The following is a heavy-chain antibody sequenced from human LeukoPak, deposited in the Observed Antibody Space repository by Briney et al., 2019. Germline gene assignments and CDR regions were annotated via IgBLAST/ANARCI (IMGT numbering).Heavy chain of an antibody. D-gene: IGHD4-17*01. CDR1: GVTFSVSA. V-gene: IGHV3-73*01. CDR2: IRTKPNRYAT. Sequence: GGSLRLSSAASGVTFSVSAIRGVREGSGGGVEWGGRIRTKPNRYATPNGQSTRGRVTTSRDDSQNTTYLQTNSLTTEDTAVYYCASHSNDDSPFGLDVWGQGTTVTVSS. CDR3: ASHSNDDSPFGLDV. J-gene: IGHJ6*02.